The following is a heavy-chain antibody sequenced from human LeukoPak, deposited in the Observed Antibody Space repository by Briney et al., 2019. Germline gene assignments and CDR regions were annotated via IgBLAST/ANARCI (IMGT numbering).Heavy chain of an antibody. CDR1: GYTFTDYY. CDR3: ARSEYDFWTVRYYYGMDV. D-gene: IGHD3-3*01. CDR2: INPNGGGT. V-gene: IGHV1-2*02. Sequence: ASVKVSCKASGYTFTDYYMHWVRQAPGQGLEWMGWINPNGGGTISAQRFQGRITLTMDSSMGTAYMELSSLRSDDTAVYYCARSEYDFWTVRYYYGMDVWGQGTTVTVSS. J-gene: IGHJ6*02.